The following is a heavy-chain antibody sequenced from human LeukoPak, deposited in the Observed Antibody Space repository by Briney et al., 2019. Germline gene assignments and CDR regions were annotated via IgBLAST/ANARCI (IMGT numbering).Heavy chain of an antibody. V-gene: IGHV4-4*08. J-gene: IGHJ5*02. D-gene: IGHD3-10*01. CDR1: GGSISGYY. CDR2: LYTSGST. Sequence: MASETLSLTCTVSGGSISGYYWSWIRQPPGEGLEWIGYLYTSGSTNYNPSLKSRVTMSIDTSKNQFSLKLSSVTAADTAVYYCARGVDGSGSYYNWWFDPWGQGTLVTVSS. CDR3: ARGVDGSGSYYNWWFDP.